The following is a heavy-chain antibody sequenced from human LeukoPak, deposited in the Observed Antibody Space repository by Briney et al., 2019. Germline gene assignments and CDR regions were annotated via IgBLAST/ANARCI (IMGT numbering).Heavy chain of an antibody. Sequence: ASVKVSCKASGYSFTCYYMHWVRQAPGQGLEWMGRINPNSGGTNYAQKFQGRVTMTRDTSISTAYMELSRLRSDDTAVYYCARDQADGYNNYYYYYMDVWGKGTTVTVSS. D-gene: IGHD5-24*01. CDR1: GYSFTCYY. V-gene: IGHV1-2*06. CDR2: INPNSGGT. J-gene: IGHJ6*03. CDR3: ARDQADGYNNYYYYYMDV.